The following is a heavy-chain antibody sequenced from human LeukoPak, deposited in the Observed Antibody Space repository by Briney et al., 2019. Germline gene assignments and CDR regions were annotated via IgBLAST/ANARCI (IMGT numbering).Heavy chain of an antibody. CDR1: GYTLTELS. V-gene: IGHV1-24*01. Sequence: ASVKVSCKVSGYTLTELSMHWVRQAPGKGLEWMGGLDPEDGETIYAQKFQGRVTMTEDTSTDTAYMELSSLRSEDTAVYYCATDKNYYGSGSATYYYYGMDVWGQGTTVTVSS. J-gene: IGHJ6*02. CDR2: LDPEDGET. CDR3: ATDKNYYGSGSATYYYYGMDV. D-gene: IGHD3-10*01.